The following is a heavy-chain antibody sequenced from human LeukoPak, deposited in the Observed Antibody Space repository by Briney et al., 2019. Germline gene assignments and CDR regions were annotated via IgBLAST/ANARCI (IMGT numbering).Heavy chain of an antibody. CDR1: GFTVSSNY. CDR2: IYSGGST. J-gene: IGHJ6*03. D-gene: IGHD3-3*01. V-gene: IGHV3-53*01. Sequence: GGSLRLSCAASGFTVSSNYMSWVRQAPGKGLEWVSVIYSGGSTYYADSVKGRFTISRDNSKNTLYLQMNSLRAEDTAVYYCASRDFWSGYYGPSLDYYYMDVWGKGTTVTVSS. CDR3: ASRDFWSGYYGPSLDYYYMDV.